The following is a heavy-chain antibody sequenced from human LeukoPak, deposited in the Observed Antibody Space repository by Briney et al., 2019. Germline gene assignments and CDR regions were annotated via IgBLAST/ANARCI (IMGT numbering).Heavy chain of an antibody. CDR1: GFTFSSYG. CDR2: ISYDGSNK. D-gene: IGHD2-15*01. Sequence: GGSLRLSCAASGFTFSSYGMHWVRQAPGKGLEWVAVISYDGSNKYYADSVKGRFTISKDNAKNSLYLQMNSLRAEDTAVYYCARERGYCSGGTCYYFDYWGQGTLVTVSS. V-gene: IGHV3-30*03. J-gene: IGHJ4*02. CDR3: ARERGYCSGGTCYYFDY.